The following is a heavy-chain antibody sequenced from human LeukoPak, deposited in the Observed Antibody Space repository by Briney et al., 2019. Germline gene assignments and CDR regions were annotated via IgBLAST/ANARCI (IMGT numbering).Heavy chain of an antibody. J-gene: IGHJ6*01. Sequence: PGGSLILSCAASGFTFSSYTMNWVRQAPGKGLEWVSYISSSSSYIYYADSVKGRFTISRDNAENSLYLQMNSLRAEETAVYYCARGSEGYCSGGGCYYGMDVWGQGTTVTVSS. D-gene: IGHD2-15*01. V-gene: IGHV3-21*01. CDR1: GFTFSSYT. CDR2: ISSSSSYI. CDR3: ARGSEGYCSGGGCYYGMDV.